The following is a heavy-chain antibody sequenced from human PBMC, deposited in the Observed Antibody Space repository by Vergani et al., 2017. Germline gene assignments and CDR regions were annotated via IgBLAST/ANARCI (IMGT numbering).Heavy chain of an antibody. V-gene: IGHV3-30*18. CDR1: GFTFSSYG. CDR2: ISYDGSNK. D-gene: IGHD6-19*01. Sequence: VQLLESGGGLVQPGGSLRLSCAASGFTFSSYGMHWVRQAPGKGLEWVAVISYDGSNKYYADSVKGRFTISRDNSKNTLYLQMNSLRAEDTAVYYCAKDRTRYSSGWQFYMDVWGQGTTVTVSS. CDR3: AKDRTRYSSGWQFYMDV. J-gene: IGHJ6*02.